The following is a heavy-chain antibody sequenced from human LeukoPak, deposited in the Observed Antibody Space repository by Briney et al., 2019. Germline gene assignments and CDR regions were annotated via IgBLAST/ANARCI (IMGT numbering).Heavy chain of an antibody. D-gene: IGHD3-22*01. CDR3: ASGSSFDSSGRGFDY. CDR2: IRPNSGVT. CDR1: GYTFAAYY. Sequence: ASVKVSCKASGYTFAAYYMYWVRQAPGQGLEWMGWIRPNSGVTNYTQKFQGRVTMTRDTSINTAYMELSRLRSDDTAVYYCASGSSFDSSGRGFDYWGQGTLVTVSS. J-gene: IGHJ4*02. V-gene: IGHV1-2*02.